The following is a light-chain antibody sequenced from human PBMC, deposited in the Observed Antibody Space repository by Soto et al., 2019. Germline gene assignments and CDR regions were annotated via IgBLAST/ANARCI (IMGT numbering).Light chain of an antibody. CDR3: QQYGSSPLA. CDR2: DAS. J-gene: IGKJ5*01. Sequence: EIVLTQSPGTLSLSPGERATLSCRASQSVSSSYLAWYQQKPGQAPRLLIYDASSRATGILDRFSGSGSGTDFTLTISRLEPEDFAVYYCQQYGSSPLAFGQGTRLEIK. CDR1: QSVSSSY. V-gene: IGKV3-20*01.